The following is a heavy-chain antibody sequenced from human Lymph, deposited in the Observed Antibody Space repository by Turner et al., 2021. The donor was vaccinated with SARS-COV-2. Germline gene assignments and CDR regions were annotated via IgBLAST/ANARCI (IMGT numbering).Heavy chain of an antibody. CDR1: GYTFTGYY. J-gene: IGHJ6*02. Sequence: QVQLVQSGAEVKKPGASVKVSCKASGYTFTGYYMHWVRQAPGQGLGWMGWINPNRGGTSYGQKFQGRVTMTRDTSIRSAYMVLGRLSSDDTAVYYCARDVERYNDFWSGYSGGYGLDVWGQGTTVTVSS. CDR3: ARDVERYNDFWSGYSGGYGLDV. V-gene: IGHV1-2*02. D-gene: IGHD3-3*01. CDR2: INPNRGGT.